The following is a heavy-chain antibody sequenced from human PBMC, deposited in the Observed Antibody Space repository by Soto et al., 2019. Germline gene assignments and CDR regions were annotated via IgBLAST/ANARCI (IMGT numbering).Heavy chain of an antibody. CDR1: GYTFTSYD. J-gene: IGHJ3*02. Sequence: ASVKVSCKASGYTFTSYDINWVRQATGQGLEWMGWMNPNSGNTGYAQKFQGRVTMTRNTSISTAYMELSSLRSEDTAVYYCATTLDTAMSGLLAFDIWGQGTMVTVSS. V-gene: IGHV1-8*01. D-gene: IGHD5-18*01. CDR3: ATTLDTAMSGLLAFDI. CDR2: MNPNSGNT.